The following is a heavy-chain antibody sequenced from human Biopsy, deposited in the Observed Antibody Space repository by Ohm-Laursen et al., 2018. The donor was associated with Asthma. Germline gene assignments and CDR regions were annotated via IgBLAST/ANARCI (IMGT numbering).Heavy chain of an antibody. Sequence: SLRLSCAASGFVFRSHAMHWVRQAPGKGLEWVAVVSYDGGVVHYADSMKGRFTISRDNAKGTLYLQMNSLRTDDTAVYFCAKRRGYSDLTDFDHWGQGTLVTVSS. J-gene: IGHJ4*02. D-gene: IGHD3-3*01. CDR2: VSYDGGVV. CDR3: AKRRGYSDLTDFDH. CDR1: GFVFRSHA. V-gene: IGHV3-30*18.